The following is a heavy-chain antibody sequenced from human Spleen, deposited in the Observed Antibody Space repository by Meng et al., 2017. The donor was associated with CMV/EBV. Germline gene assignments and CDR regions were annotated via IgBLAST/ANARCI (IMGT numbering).Heavy chain of an antibody. J-gene: IGHJ3*02. Sequence: ASVKVSFKASGYNFSSYGISWVRPAPGQGVEWMGWVSGCDGETNYAQEIEGRVTMTTDTTTSTVYMELRSLRSDDTAVYYCVRDWECIARSDFFDIWGQGTTVTVSS. CDR2: VSGCDGET. D-gene: IGHD1-26*01. CDR3: VRDWECIARSDFFDI. V-gene: IGHV1-18*01. CDR1: GYNFSSYG.